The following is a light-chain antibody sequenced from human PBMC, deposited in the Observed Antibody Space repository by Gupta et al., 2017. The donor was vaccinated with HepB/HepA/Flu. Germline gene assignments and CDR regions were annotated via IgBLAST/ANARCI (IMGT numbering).Light chain of an antibody. CDR1: SSNIGNNY. Sequence: QSVLTQPPSVSAAPGQEVTVSCSGSSSNIGNNYVSWYQQLPGTAPKLLIYENNKRPSGIPDRFSGSKSGTSATLGITGLQTCDEADYYCETWDSCRSAGVFGTGTKVTVL. CDR3: ETWDSCRSAGV. J-gene: IGLJ1*01. V-gene: IGLV1-51*02. CDR2: ENN.